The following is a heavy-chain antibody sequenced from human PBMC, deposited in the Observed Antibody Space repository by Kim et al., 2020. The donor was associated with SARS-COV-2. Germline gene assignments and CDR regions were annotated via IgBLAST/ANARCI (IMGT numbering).Heavy chain of an antibody. D-gene: IGHD3-22*01. V-gene: IGHV3-15*01. J-gene: IGHJ4*02. CDR3: TTVGGYYDSAGFYPVDY. Sequence: PVKGRFAISRDDSKNTLYLQMNSLKSEDTAMYYCTTVGGYYDSAGFYPVDYWGQGTLVTVSS.